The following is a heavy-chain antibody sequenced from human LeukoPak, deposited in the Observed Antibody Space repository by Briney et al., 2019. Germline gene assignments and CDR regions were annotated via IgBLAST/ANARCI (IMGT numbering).Heavy chain of an antibody. CDR1: GGSISSYY. V-gene: IGHV4-39*07. CDR3: ARAVPDYDSSGYYSTYYYYYMDV. Sequence: PSETLSLTCTVSGGSISSYYWGWVRQPPGKGLEWIGSIYYSGSTYYNPSLKSRVTMSVDTSKNQFSLKLSSVTAADTAVYYCARAVPDYDSSGYYSTYYYYYMDVWGKGTTVTTSS. D-gene: IGHD3-22*01. J-gene: IGHJ6*03. CDR2: IYYSGST.